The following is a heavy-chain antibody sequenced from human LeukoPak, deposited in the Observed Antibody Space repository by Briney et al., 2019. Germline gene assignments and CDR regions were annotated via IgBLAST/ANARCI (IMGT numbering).Heavy chain of an antibody. J-gene: IGHJ4*02. D-gene: IGHD4-17*01. Sequence: GGSLRLSCAASRFKFSGYQMYWVRQAPGKGLEWVSYISSSGSSTYYADSVKGRFTMSRDNAKNSLSLQMNSLRVEDTAVYYCAREGYGGDLDYWGQGTLVTVSS. V-gene: IGHV3-48*03. CDR2: ISSSGSST. CDR1: RFKFSGYQ. CDR3: AREGYGGDLDY.